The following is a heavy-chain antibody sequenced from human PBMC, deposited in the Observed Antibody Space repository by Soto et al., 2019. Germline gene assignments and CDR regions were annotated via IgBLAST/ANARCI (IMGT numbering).Heavy chain of an antibody. J-gene: IGHJ5*02. Sequence: EASGFXXNXXAXXXXXXLPXXXLEWVSTTSIGGNTDFAESVRGRFSVSRDNSKNTLYLQMTNLRAEDAAIYFFAKDLRPGLVVPTKSGFDPWGQGTRVTVSS. V-gene: IGHV3-23*01. CDR3: AKDLRPGLVVPTKSGFDP. CDR2: TSIGGNT. D-gene: IGHD3-10*01. CDR1: GFXXNXXA.